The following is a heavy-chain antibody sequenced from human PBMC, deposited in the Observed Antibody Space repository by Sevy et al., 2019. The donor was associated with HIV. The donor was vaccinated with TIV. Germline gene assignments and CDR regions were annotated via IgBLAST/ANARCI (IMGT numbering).Heavy chain of an antibody. CDR3: VRDGWNY. J-gene: IGHJ4*02. D-gene: IGHD2-15*01. CDR1: GFTFSTST. V-gene: IGHV3-21*01. CDR2: MTSSGSYI. Sequence: GGSLRPSCAASGFTFSTSTMNWVRQAPGKGLEWVSLMTSSGSYILYADSVKGRFTISRDKAKNSVCLQMNSLRVGDTAVYYCVRDGWNYWGQGTLVTVSS.